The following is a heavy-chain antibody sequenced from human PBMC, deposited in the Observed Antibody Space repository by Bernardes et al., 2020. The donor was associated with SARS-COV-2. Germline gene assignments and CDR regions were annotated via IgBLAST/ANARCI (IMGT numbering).Heavy chain of an antibody. CDR2: ISGRGGAT. Sequence: LRLSCAASGFTFSNYGMTWVRQTPGKGLEWVSSISGRGGATYYAHSVRGRFTISRDNSKNTLYLQMNSLRAEDTAIYYCARSEDIVVVPPAAHFDYWGQGALVTVSS. V-gene: IGHV3-23*01. J-gene: IGHJ4*02. CDR1: GFTFSNYG. CDR3: ARSEDIVVVPPAAHFDY. D-gene: IGHD2-2*01.